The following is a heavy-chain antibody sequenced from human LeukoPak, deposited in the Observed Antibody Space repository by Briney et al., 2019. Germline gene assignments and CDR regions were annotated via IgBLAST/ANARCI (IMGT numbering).Heavy chain of an antibody. CDR1: GYTFTSYG. V-gene: IGHV1-18*01. CDR3: ARDAFQGSSWSNWFDS. CDR2: INANTGST. Sequence: GASVKVSCKASGYTFTSYGINWVRQAPGQGLQWMGWINANTGSTNYAQIFQGRVTMTTDTSTSTAYLELTSLTSDDTAIYYCARDAFQGSSWSNWFDSWGQGTLVIVSS. J-gene: IGHJ5*01. D-gene: IGHD6-13*01.